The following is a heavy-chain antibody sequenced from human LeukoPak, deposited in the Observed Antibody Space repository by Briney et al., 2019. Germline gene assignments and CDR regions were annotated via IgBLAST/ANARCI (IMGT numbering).Heavy chain of an antibody. J-gene: IGHJ4*02. D-gene: IGHD3/OR15-3a*01. CDR2: ISGSGAGT. CDR3: AKVRVVDWGWDFDY. Sequence: GGSLRLSCAASGFSFSSYAMSSVRQAPGKGLEWVSAISGSGAGTYYADSVKGRFTISRDNSKNTLYLQMNSLRAEDTAVYYCAKVRVVDWGWDFDYWGQGTLVNVSS. V-gene: IGHV3-23*01. CDR1: GFSFSSYA.